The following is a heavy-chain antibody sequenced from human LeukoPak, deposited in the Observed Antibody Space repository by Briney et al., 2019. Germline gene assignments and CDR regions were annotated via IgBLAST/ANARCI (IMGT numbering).Heavy chain of an antibody. CDR3: ARVQRRCSSTSCYRAACFDP. CDR1: GYTFTSDD. J-gene: IGHJ5*02. CDR2: MNPNSGNT. Sequence: ASMKVSRKAPGYTFTSDDINWGRQATGQGLEWMGWMNPNSGNTGYAQKFQGRVTITRYTSISTAYMELSSLRSENTAVYYCARVQRRCSSTSCYRAACFDPWGQGTLVTVSS. V-gene: IGHV1-8*03. D-gene: IGHD2-2*02.